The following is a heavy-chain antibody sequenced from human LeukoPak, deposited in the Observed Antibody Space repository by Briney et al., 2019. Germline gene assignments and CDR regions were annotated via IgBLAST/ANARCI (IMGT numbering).Heavy chain of an antibody. CDR1: GYTFTSYE. CDR2: MNPNSGNT. CDR3: ARASMVRGVIPSGY. J-gene: IGHJ4*02. Sequence: ASVKVSCKASGYTFTSYEINWVRQATGQGLEWMGWMNPNSGNTGYAQKFQGRVTITRNTSISTTYMELSSLRSEDTAVYYCARASMVRGVIPSGYWGQGTLVTVSS. D-gene: IGHD3-10*01. V-gene: IGHV1-8*03.